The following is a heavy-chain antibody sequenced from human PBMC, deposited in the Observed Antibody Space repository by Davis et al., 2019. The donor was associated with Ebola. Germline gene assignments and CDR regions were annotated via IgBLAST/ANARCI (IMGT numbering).Heavy chain of an antibody. CDR1: GGTFSSFA. CDR2: INPSGGST. CDR3: ARHNWNYDVLDY. J-gene: IGHJ4*02. V-gene: IGHV1-46*01. D-gene: IGHD1-7*01. Sequence: ASVKVSCKASGGTFSSFAISWVRQAPGQGLEWMGIINPSGGSTSYAQKFQGRVTMTRDTSTSTVYMELSSLRSDDTAVYYCARHNWNYDVLDYWGQGTLVTVSS.